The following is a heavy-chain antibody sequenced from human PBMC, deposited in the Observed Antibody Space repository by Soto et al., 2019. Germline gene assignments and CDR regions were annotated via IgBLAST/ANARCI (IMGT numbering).Heavy chain of an antibody. J-gene: IGHJ4*02. V-gene: IGHV3-23*01. Sequence: EVQVLDSGGGLVQSGGSLRLSCEASGFTFSNYPMSWVRQAPGKGLEWVSTITGGGTTYYADSVRGRLTLSRDNSKNTLYLQMNSLRVEDTAVYYCTKKNLNYHLDYWGQGTLVTVSS. CDR2: ITGGGTT. D-gene: IGHD2-2*01. CDR1: GFTFSNYP. CDR3: TKKNLNYHLDY.